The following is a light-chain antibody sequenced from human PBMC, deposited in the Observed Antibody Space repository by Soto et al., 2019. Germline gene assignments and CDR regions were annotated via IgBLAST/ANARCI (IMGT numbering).Light chain of an antibody. J-gene: IGKJ5*01. CDR1: QSVDSN. Sequence: EIVMTQSPATLSVSPGERATLSCRASQSVDSNLAWYQQKPGQAPRLLIFGASTRATGIPARFSGSGSGTDFTLTISSLQSEDFGVYFCQQANSFPPTFGQGTRLEI. V-gene: IGKV3D-15*01. CDR2: GAS. CDR3: QQANSFPPT.